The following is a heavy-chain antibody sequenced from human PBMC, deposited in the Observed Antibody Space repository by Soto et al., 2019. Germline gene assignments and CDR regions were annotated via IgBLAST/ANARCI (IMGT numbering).Heavy chain of an antibody. CDR3: ARGPIAAVLLGSGYYYYGMDV. Sequence: PGGSLRLSCAASGFTFSSYWMHWVRQAPGKGLVWVSRINSDGSSTSYADSVKGRFTISRDNAKNTLYLQMNSLRAEDTAVYYCARGPIAAVLLGSGYYYYGMDVWGQGTTVTVSS. CDR2: INSDGSST. D-gene: IGHD6-13*01. J-gene: IGHJ6*02. V-gene: IGHV3-74*01. CDR1: GFTFSSYW.